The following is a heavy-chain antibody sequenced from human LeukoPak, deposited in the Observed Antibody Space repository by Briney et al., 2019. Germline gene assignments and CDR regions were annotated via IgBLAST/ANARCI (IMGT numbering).Heavy chain of an antibody. D-gene: IGHD3-22*01. J-gene: IGHJ3*02. CDR2: IIPIFGTA. CDR1: GGTFSSYA. V-gene: IGHV1-69*13. CDR3: ARDRAQSYYYDPNAFDI. Sequence: GASVKVSCKASGGTFSSYAISWVRQAPGQGLEWMGGIIPIFGTANYAQKFQGRVTITADESTSTAYMELSSLRSEDTAVYYCARDRAQSYYYDPNAFDIWGQGTMVTVSS.